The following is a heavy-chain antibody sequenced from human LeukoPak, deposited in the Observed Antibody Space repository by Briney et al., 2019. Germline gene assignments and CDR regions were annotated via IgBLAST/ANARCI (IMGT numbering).Heavy chain of an antibody. Sequence: SQTLSLTCTVSGGSISSGSYYWSWIRQPAGKGLEWIGRIYTSGSTNYNPSLKSRVTMSVDTSKNQFSLKLSSVTAADTAVYYCAGQVVKITIFGVVKAAFDYWGQGTLVTVSS. V-gene: IGHV4-61*02. CDR2: IYTSGST. CDR3: AGQVVKITIFGVVKAAFDY. D-gene: IGHD3-3*01. CDR1: GGSISSGSYY. J-gene: IGHJ4*02.